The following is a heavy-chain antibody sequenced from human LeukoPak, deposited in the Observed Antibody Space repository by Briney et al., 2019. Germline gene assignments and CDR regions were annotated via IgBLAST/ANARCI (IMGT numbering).Heavy chain of an antibody. J-gene: IGHJ4*02. CDR2: IYYSGST. CDR3: ARRGGSYRYFDY. V-gene: IGHV4-31*03. D-gene: IGHD1-26*01. CDR1: GGSISSGGYY. Sequence: SETLSLTCTVSGGSISSGGYYWSWIRQHPGKGLEWIGYIYYSGSTYYSPSLKSRVTISVDTSKNQFSLKLSSVTAADTAVYYCARRGGSYRYFDYWGQGALVTVSS.